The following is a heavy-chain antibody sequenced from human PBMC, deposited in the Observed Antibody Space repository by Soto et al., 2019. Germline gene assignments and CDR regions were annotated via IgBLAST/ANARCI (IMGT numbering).Heavy chain of an antibody. Sequence: QITLKESGPTLVKPTQTLTLTCTFSGFSLSTGEVGVGWIRQPPGKALEWLALIYWDDDKRYSPSLESRLTITKATPKNPVVLTMTNMDPVDTGTYSRAHRDLEYSRPAPFDYRGQGTLVTVSS. CDR1: GFSLSTGEVG. D-gene: IGHD5-12*01. V-gene: IGHV2-5*02. J-gene: IGHJ4*02. CDR3: AHRDLEYSRPAPFDY. CDR2: IYWDDDK.